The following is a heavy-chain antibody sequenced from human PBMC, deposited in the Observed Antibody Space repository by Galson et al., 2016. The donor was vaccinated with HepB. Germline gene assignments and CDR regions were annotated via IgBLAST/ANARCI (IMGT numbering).Heavy chain of an antibody. CDR2: INPGNGNT. V-gene: IGHV1-3*01. CDR3: ARVGEDFSSGYSSGLAY. Sequence: SVKVSCKASGYIFSRYTIHWVRQAPGQGLEWMGWINPGNGNTKYSQKFQGGVTFSSDASANTGYMELSSLRSEDTAVYFCARVGEDFSSGYSSGLAYWGQGTLGTVSP. J-gene: IGHJ4*02. CDR1: GYIFSRYT. D-gene: IGHD3-3*01.